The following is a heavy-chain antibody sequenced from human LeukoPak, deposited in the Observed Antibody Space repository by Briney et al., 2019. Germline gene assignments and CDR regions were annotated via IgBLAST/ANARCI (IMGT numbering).Heavy chain of an antibody. CDR3: AKDGEQQLVELDY. J-gene: IGHJ4*02. D-gene: IGHD6-13*01. V-gene: IGHV3-23*01. Sequence: PGGSLRLSCAASGFTFSSYAMSWVRQAPGKGLGWVSAISGSGGSTYYADSVKGRFTISRDNSKNTLYLQMNSLRAEDTAVYYCAKDGEQQLVELDYWGQGTLVTVSS. CDR2: ISGSGGST. CDR1: GFTFSSYA.